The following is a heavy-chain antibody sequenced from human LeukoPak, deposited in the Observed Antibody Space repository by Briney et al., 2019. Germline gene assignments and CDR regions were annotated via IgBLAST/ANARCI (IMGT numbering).Heavy chain of an antibody. CDR2: INTDGSST. CDR3: ARDYLCAFDI. Sequence: GGSLRLSCAASGFTFSSYGMHWVRQGPGKGLVWVSRINTDGSSTSNANSVKGRFTISRDNAKNTLYLQMNSLRAEDTAVYYCARDYLCAFDIWGQGTMVTVSS. CDR1: GFTFSSYG. V-gene: IGHV3-74*01. D-gene: IGHD5-12*01. J-gene: IGHJ3*02.